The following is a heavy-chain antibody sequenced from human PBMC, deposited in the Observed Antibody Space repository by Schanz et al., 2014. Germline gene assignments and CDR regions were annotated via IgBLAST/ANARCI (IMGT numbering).Heavy chain of an antibody. D-gene: IGHD5-12*01. Sequence: QAQLVESGGGVVQPGRSLRLSCAASGFAFRSYAMHWVRQAPGKGLEWAALISHDGNNKHYVDSVEGRFTISRDNSQNTLYLQMNTLRTEDTAVYYCAKELNRRGGQTNFYYYYGMDVWGQGTTVTVSS. V-gene: IGHV3-30-3*01. CDR1: GFAFRSYA. CDR2: ISHDGNNK. J-gene: IGHJ6*02. CDR3: AKELNRRGGQTNFYYYYGMDV.